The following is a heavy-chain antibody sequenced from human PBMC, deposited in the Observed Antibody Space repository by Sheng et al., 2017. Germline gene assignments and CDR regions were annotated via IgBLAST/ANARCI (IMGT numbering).Heavy chain of an antibody. J-gene: IGHJ4*02. D-gene: IGHD5-18*01. V-gene: IGHV5-51*06. CDR3: ARGGFTYGFDY. CDR1: GYSFSNYW. CDR2: IYPLNSDT. Sequence: EVQLVQSGAEVKKPGESLKISCKGSGYSFSNYWIGWVRQMPGKGLEWMGIIYPLNSDTRYSPSFQGQVTISADKSISTAYLQWNGLKASYTAIYYCARGGFTYGFDYWGQGTLVTVSS.